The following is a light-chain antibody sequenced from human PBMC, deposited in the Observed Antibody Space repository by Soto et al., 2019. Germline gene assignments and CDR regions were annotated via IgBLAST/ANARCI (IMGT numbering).Light chain of an antibody. V-gene: IGLV2-14*03. CDR1: RSDVGGYNY. CDR2: DVS. CDR3: SSYTTSSTVV. Sequence: SVLTQPASVSGSPGQSITISCTGSRSDVGGYNYVSWYQQHHPGKAPKLMIYDVSNRPSGVANRVSGSKSGNTASLTISGLQAEDEADYYCSSYTTSSTVVFGGGTKLTVL. J-gene: IGLJ2*01.